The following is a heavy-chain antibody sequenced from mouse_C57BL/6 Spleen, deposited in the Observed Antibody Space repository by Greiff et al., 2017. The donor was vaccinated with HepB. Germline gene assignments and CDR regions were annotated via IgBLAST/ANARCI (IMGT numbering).Heavy chain of an antibody. D-gene: IGHD1-1*01. CDR3: ARSPITTGVAP. CDR1: GYTFTSYW. Sequence: VQLQQPGAELVKPGASVKLSCKASGYTFTSYWMQWVKQRPGQGLEWIGEIDPSDSYTNYNQKFKGKATLTVDTSSSTAYMQLSSLTSEDSAVYYCARSPITTGVAPWGQGTTLTVSS. J-gene: IGHJ2*01. CDR2: IDPSDSYT. V-gene: IGHV1-50*01.